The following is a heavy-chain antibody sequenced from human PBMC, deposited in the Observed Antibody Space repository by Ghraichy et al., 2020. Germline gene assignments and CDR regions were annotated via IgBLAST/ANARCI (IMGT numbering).Heavy chain of an antibody. V-gene: IGHV3-23*01. CDR2: ISGSGGSR. Sequence: LSLTCAASGSTFSNYAMSWVRQAPGKGLEWVSGISGSGGSRYYADSVTGRFTISRDEYKNTLFLQMNSLRAEDTAVYYCAKEACMVRDCQEGYYYGMDVWGQGTTVTVSS. CDR1: GSTFSNYA. J-gene: IGHJ6*02. CDR3: AKEACMVRDCQEGYYYGMDV. D-gene: IGHD3-10*01.